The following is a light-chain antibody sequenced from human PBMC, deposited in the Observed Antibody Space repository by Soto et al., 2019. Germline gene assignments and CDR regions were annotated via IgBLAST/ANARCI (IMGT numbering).Light chain of an antibody. CDR1: QSVSNNY. V-gene: IGKV3-20*01. Sequence: EIVLTQSPGTLSLSPGERATLSCRASQSVSNNYLAWYQQKPGQAPRLLIFGASSRATGIPDRFSGSGSGTDFTLTISRLEPEDFAVYYCQQYGGSPLFTFGPGTIVDI. CDR2: GAS. CDR3: QQYGGSPLFT. J-gene: IGKJ3*01.